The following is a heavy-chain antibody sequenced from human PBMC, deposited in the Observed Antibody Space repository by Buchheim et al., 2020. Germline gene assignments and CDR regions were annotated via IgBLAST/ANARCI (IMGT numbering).Heavy chain of an antibody. J-gene: IGHJ5*02. Sequence: QVQLQQWGAGLLKPSETLSLTCAVYGGSFSGYYWSWIRQPPGKGLEWIGEINHSGSTNYNPSLKSRVTISVDTSKNQFSLKLSSVTAADTAVYYCARGHRFTMIVVVSLHNWFDPWGQGTL. CDR1: GGSFSGYY. CDR2: INHSGST. CDR3: ARGHRFTMIVVVSLHNWFDP. V-gene: IGHV4-34*01. D-gene: IGHD3-22*01.